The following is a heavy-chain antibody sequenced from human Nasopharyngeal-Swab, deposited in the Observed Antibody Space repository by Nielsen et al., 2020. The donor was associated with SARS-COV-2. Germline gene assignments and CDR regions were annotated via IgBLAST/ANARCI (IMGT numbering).Heavy chain of an antibody. CDR2: ISHNSGT. CDR1: GVSISSQY. Sequence: SETLSLTCTVSGVSISSQYWSWIRQPPGKGLEWIGYISHNSGTNYNPSLKSRVTMFMDTSKNQFSLKLRSVTAAETAVYYCARELSNTPKYNWFAPWGQGALVTVSS. CDR3: ARELSNTPKYNWFAP. D-gene: IGHD3-16*02. V-gene: IGHV4-59*11. J-gene: IGHJ5*02.